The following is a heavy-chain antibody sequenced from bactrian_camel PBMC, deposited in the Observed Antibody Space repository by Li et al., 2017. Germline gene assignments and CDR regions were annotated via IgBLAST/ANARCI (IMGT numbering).Heavy chain of an antibody. V-gene: IGHV3S40*01. CDR2: IDTGDGST. Sequence: VQLVESGGGSVQAGGSVRLSCAASGYTFNTYSWFRQAPGQEREGVAAIDTGDGSTYYLNSAEGRFTISQDNAKNTVYLQMNSLKPEDTAMYYCAARGPYCYTKLSVRDFAYWGQGTQVTVS. CDR3: AARGPYCYTKLSVRDFAY. J-gene: IGHJ6*01. D-gene: IGHD2*01. CDR1: GYTFNTY.